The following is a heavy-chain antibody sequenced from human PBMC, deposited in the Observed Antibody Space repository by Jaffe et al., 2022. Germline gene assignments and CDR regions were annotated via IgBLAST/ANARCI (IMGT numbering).Heavy chain of an antibody. CDR1: GGSFSGYY. D-gene: IGHD2-15*01. V-gene: IGHV4-34*01. Sequence: QVQLQQWGAGLLKPSETLSLTCAVYGGSFSGYYWSWIRQPPGKGLEWIGEINHSGSTNYNPSLKSRVTISVDTSKNQFSLKLSSVTAADTAVYYCARSSGGSCYSDYWGQGTLVTVSS. J-gene: IGHJ4*02. CDR2: INHSGST. CDR3: ARSSGGSCYSDY.